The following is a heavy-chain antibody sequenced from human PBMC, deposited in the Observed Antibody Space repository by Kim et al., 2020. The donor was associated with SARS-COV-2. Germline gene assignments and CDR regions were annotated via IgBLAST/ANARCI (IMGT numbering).Heavy chain of an antibody. D-gene: IGHD6-19*01. CDR2: ISWNSGSI. CDR1: GFTFDDYA. CDR3: AKEDHRKGSSGWLDY. Sequence: GGSLRLSCAASGFTFDDYAMHWVRQAPGKGLEWVSGISWNSGSIGYADSVKGRFTISRDNAKNSLYLQMNSLRAEDTALYYCAKEDHRKGSSGWLDYWGQGTLVTVSS. J-gene: IGHJ4*02. V-gene: IGHV3-9*01.